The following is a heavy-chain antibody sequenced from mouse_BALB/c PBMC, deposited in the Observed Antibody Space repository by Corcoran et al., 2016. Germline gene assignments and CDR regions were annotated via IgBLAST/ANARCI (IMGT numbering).Heavy chain of an antibody. V-gene: IGHV14-3*02. Sequence: EVHLQQAGAERVKPGASVKLSCTASGCKLKDTYLHWVKQRPEQGLAWIGRIDPANGNTKYDPKFQGKATITADKYSNTAYLQLSSLTSEDTADYYCARSGPLMDYWGQGTSVTVSS. CDR2: IDPANGNT. D-gene: IGHD3-2*02. CDR3: ARSGPLMDY. J-gene: IGHJ4*01. CDR1: GCKLKDTY.